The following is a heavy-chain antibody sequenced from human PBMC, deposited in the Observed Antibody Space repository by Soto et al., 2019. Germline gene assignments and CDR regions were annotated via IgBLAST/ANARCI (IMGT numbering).Heavy chain of an antibody. J-gene: IGHJ6*02. V-gene: IGHV1-46*01. CDR1: GYTFTSYY. Sequence: RASVKVSCKASGYTFTSYYMHWVRQAPGQGLEWMGIINPSGGSTSYAQKFQGRVTMTRDTSTSTVYMELSSLRSEDTAVYYCARVRRVATNPYYYYYGMDVWGQGTTVTVSS. CDR3: ARVRRVATNPYYYYYGMDV. CDR2: INPSGGST. D-gene: IGHD5-12*01.